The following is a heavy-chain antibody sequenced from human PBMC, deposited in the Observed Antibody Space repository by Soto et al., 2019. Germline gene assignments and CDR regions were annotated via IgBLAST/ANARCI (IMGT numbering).Heavy chain of an antibody. Sequence: QVQLVQSGAEVKKPGASVKVSCKASGYTFSSYGINWVRQSPGQGLEWLGWVSPYDGYTNYAQILQGRVSMTTDTSTKTADMEVRSLRSDDAAVYYCARGGYYDSSGFRNYFYYGMNVWGQGTTVTVSS. J-gene: IGHJ6*02. CDR3: ARGGYYDSSGFRNYFYYGMNV. CDR2: VSPYDGYT. CDR1: GYTFSSYG. D-gene: IGHD3-22*01. V-gene: IGHV1-18*01.